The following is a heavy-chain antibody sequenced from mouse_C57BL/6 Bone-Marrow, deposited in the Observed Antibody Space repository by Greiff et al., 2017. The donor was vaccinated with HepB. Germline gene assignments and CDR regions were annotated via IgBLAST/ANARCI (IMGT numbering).Heavy chain of an antibody. CDR2: IYPRDGST. D-gene: IGHD2-1*01. CDR1: GYTFTSYD. V-gene: IGHV1-85*01. J-gene: IGHJ3*01. CDR3: ARSVYYPWFAY. Sequence: VKLMESGPELVKPGASVKLSCKASGYTFTSYDINWVKQRPGQGLEWIGWIYPRDGSTKYNEKFKGKATLTVDTSSSTAYMELHSLTSEDSAVYFCARSVYYPWFAYWGQGTLVTVSA.